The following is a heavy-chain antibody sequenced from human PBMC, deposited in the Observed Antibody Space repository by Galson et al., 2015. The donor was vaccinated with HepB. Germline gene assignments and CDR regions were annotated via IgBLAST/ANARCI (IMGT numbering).Heavy chain of an antibody. CDR3: VRYGCSSTSCYAGKAPNYYYGMDV. J-gene: IGHJ6*02. CDR2: IWYDGGYK. Sequence: SLRLSCAASGFTFSTYGMHWVRQAPGKGLEWMAVIWYDGGYKYYADSLKGRFTISRDNSKNTLYLQMNSLRAEDTAVYYCVRYGCSSTSCYAGKAPNYYYGMDVWGQGTTVTVSS. CDR1: GFTFSTYG. V-gene: IGHV3-33*01. D-gene: IGHD2-2*01.